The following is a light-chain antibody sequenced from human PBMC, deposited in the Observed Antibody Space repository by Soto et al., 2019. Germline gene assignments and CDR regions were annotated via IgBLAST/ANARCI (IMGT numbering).Light chain of an antibody. V-gene: IGLV2-14*01. Sequence: QSVLTQPPSASGSPGQSVTISCTGTTGDIGAFNYVSWYQQHPGKAPKLMIYGASNRPSGVSNRFSGAKSGHTASLTISGLQVEDEADYYCCSYTSSTNYVFGPGTKVTVL. CDR3: CSYTSSTNYV. CDR2: GAS. CDR1: TGDIGAFNY. J-gene: IGLJ1*01.